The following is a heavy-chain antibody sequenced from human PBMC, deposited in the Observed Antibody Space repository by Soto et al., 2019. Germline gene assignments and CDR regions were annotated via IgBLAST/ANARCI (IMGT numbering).Heavy chain of an antibody. CDR3: ATVPSSGGPT. V-gene: IGHV3-15*07. CDR2: IKPKSEGETA. CDR1: RFNFSAAW. J-gene: IGHJ1*01. Sequence: EMQLVQSGGGLVKPGGSLRLSCVASRFNFSAAWLNWIRQAPGKGLEWVGRIKPKSEGETADYTAPVRGRFTISRDDSHITLHLQMDSLNSEDTVVYYRATVPSSGGPTWGLGVLVTVSS. D-gene: IGHD1-26*01.